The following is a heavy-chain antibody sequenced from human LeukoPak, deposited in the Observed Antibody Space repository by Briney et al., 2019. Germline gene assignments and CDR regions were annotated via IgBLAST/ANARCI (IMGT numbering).Heavy chain of an antibody. CDR3: ARSGSYDSGFDY. CDR2: IYSGGST. D-gene: IGHD1-26*01. J-gene: IGHJ4*02. Sequence: GGSLRLSCAASGFTVSSNYMGWVRQAPGKGLEWVSVIYSGGSTYYADSVKGRFTISRDNSKNTLYLQMNSLRAEDTAVYYCARSGSYDSGFDYWGQGTLVTVSS. CDR1: GFTVSSNY. V-gene: IGHV3-66*01.